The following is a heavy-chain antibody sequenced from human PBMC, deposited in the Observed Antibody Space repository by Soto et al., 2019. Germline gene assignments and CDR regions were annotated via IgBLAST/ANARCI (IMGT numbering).Heavy chain of an antibody. D-gene: IGHD5-18*01. V-gene: IGHV4-34*01. J-gene: IGHJ6*02. CDR1: GGSFSGYY. CDR3: ARVFSRIQLRLRSNYYGMAV. Sequence: SETLSLPFPVYGGSFSGYYWSWIRQPPVKGLEWIGEINHSGSTNYNPSLKSRVTISVGTSKNQFSLKLSSVTAADTAVYYCARVFSRIQLRLRSNYYGMAVLGQATSVT. CDR2: INHSGST.